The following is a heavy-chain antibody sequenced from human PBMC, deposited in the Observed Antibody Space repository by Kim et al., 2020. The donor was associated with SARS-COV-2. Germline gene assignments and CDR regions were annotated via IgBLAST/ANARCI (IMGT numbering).Heavy chain of an antibody. D-gene: IGHD1-26*01. Sequence: GGSLRLSCAASGFSFRSDWMSWVRQTPGKGLEWMGQINQDGSEKYYRDSVKGRFTISRDNAKNSLYLQMDSLRAEDTAVYYCARDRERAIEFGGRGTLVTVPS. CDR2: INQDGSEK. J-gene: IGHJ4*02. CDR3: ARDRERAIEF. V-gene: IGHV3-7*03. CDR1: GFSFRSDW.